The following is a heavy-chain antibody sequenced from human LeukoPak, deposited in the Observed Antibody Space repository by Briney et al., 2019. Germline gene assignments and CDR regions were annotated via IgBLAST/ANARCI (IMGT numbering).Heavy chain of an antibody. CDR3: AKQPWEQWLVPFDY. J-gene: IGHJ4*02. Sequence: QPGGSLRLSCAASGFTFSTYAMSWVRQAPGKGLEWVSAISSSGGSTYYADSVEGRFTISRDNSKNTLYLQMNSLRAEDTAVYYCAKQPWEQWLVPFDYWGQGTLVTVSS. D-gene: IGHD6-19*01. CDR1: GFTFSTYA. CDR2: ISSSGGST. V-gene: IGHV3-23*01.